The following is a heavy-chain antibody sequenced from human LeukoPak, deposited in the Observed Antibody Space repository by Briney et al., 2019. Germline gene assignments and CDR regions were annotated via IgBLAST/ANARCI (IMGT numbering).Heavy chain of an antibody. CDR3: AREGYGDYVWFDP. CDR2: INHSGST. V-gene: IGHV4-34*01. J-gene: IGHJ5*02. CDR1: GGSFSGYY. D-gene: IGHD4-17*01. Sequence: NPWETLSLTCAVYGGSFSGYYSSWIRQPPGKGLEWIGEINHSGSTNYNPSLKSRVTISVDTSKNQFSLKLSSVTAADTAVYYCAREGYGDYVWFDPWGQGTLVTVSS.